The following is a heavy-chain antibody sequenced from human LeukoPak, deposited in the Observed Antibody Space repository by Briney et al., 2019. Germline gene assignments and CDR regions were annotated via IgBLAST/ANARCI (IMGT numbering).Heavy chain of an antibody. CDR2: ISSSGSTI. Sequence: GGSLRLSCAASGFTFSRYEMNWVRQAPGKGLEWVSYISSSGSTIYYADSVKGRFTISRDNAKNSLYLQMNSLRAEDTAVYYCARVREYYFDYWGQGTLVTVSS. CDR1: GFTFSRYE. J-gene: IGHJ4*02. V-gene: IGHV3-48*03. CDR3: ARVREYYFDY. D-gene: IGHD3-10*01.